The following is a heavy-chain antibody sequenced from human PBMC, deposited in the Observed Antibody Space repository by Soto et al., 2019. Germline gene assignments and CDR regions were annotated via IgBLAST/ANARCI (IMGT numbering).Heavy chain of an antibody. D-gene: IGHD5-12*01. CDR3: AKYRRTDAEGYRLDF. Sequence: QVQLQESGPGLVRPSETLSLTCTLSGGSISGYYCRWIRQPPRKGLEWIGYVYYSGSTKYNPSLESRVTISVDMSNNQFSLMLTSVTAADTAVYYCAKYRRTDAEGYRLDFWGQGTLVTVSS. CDR2: VYYSGST. J-gene: IGHJ4*02. CDR1: GGSISGYY. V-gene: IGHV4-59*01.